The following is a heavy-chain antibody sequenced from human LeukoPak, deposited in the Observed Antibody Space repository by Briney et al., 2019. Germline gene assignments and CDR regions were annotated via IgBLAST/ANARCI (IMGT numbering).Heavy chain of an antibody. V-gene: IGHV4-39*01. Sequence: PETLSLTCTVSGGSISSSSYYWGWIRQPPGKGLEWIGSIYYSGSTYYNPSLKSRVTISVDASKNQFSLKLSSVTAADTAVYCCASMEWLSIWGQGTLVTVSS. J-gene: IGHJ4*02. D-gene: IGHD3-3*01. CDR2: IYYSGST. CDR1: GGSISSSSYY. CDR3: ASMEWLSI.